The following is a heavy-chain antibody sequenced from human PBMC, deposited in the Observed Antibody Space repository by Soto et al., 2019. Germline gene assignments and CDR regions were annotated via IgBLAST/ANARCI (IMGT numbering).Heavy chain of an antibody. V-gene: IGHV4-30-4*01. CDR3: ARDRGVTKSWSAGDSYHDGLDG. D-gene: IGHD6-13*01. CDR1: GVSITGGGYY. Sequence: SETLSLTCTVSGVSITGGGYYWSWIRQDPGKGLEWIGNIFYNGTTSYNPSLESRVTISLDRSKNQFSLKLDSVTAADTAVYSCARDRGVTKSWSAGDSYHDGLDGWGQGATVTVSS. CDR2: IFYNGTT. J-gene: IGHJ6*02.